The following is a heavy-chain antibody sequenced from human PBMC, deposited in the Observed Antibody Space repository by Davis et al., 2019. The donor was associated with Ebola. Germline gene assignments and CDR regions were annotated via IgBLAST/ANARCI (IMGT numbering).Heavy chain of an antibody. Sequence: SETLSLTCAVYGGSFSGYFWTWIRRPPGKGLEWIGEINYSGSTNYNPSLKSRVTISVDTSKNQFSLKLSSVTAADTAVYYCAREAYSSGWNAFDIWGQGTMVTVSS. CDR2: INYSGST. J-gene: IGHJ3*02. CDR3: AREAYSSGWNAFDI. V-gene: IGHV4-34*01. CDR1: GGSFSGYF. D-gene: IGHD6-19*01.